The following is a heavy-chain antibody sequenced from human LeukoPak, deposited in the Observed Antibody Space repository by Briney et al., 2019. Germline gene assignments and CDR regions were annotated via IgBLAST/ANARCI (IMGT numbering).Heavy chain of an antibody. D-gene: IGHD3-22*01. J-gene: IGHJ3*01. CDR2: IYYSGST. Sequence: SETLSLTCTVSGGSISSSSYYWGWIRQPPGKGLEWIGSIYYSGSTYYNPSLKSRVTISVDTSKNQFSLNLSSVTASETAVYYCARRRGYVGAFDVWGRGTMVTVSS. CDR1: GGSISSSSYY. V-gene: IGHV4-39*07. CDR3: ARRRGYVGAFDV.